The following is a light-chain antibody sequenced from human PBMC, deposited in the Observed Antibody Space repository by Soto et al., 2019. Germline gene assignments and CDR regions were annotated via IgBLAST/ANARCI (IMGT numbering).Light chain of an antibody. CDR1: QDINHF. Sequence: DIQMTQSPSSLSASVGDRVTITCQASQDINHFLNWYQQKPGKAPKLLIYDASKLDTGVPSRFRGSRSGTAFTFTISSLQPDDGATYYCQQYDNLPITFGPGTKVEIK. CDR2: DAS. CDR3: QQYDNLPIT. J-gene: IGKJ3*01. V-gene: IGKV1-33*01.